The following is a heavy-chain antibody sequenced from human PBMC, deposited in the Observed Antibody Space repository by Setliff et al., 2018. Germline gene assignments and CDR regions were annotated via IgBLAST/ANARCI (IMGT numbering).Heavy chain of an antibody. V-gene: IGHV2-5*01. CDR1: GVSLSNSLVG. D-gene: IGHD2-21*01. CDR2: IYWNDEK. Sequence: SGPTLVNPTPPLTLTCTFSGVSLSNSLVGVGWIRQPPGKALEWLALIYWNDEKRYSPSLKSRLTITKDTSKNQVVLTMTNMDPVDTATYYCAHIAGGGNSPRHDYWGQGTPVTVSS. J-gene: IGHJ4*02. CDR3: AHIAGGGNSPRHDY.